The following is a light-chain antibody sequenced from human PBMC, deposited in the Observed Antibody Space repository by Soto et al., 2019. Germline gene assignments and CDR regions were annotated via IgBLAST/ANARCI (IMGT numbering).Light chain of an antibody. J-gene: IGKJ5*01. CDR1: QSLVRSDGNAY. CDR2: KVS. V-gene: IGKV2-24*01. Sequence: DLVMTQTPLSSSVTLGQPVSISCKSSQSLVRSDGNAYLNWLHQRPGQPPRLLIYKVSNRFSGVPDRFSGSGAGTDFTLHISRVEAEDVGIYFCMQAAQLRTFGQGTRLEIK. CDR3: MQAAQLRT.